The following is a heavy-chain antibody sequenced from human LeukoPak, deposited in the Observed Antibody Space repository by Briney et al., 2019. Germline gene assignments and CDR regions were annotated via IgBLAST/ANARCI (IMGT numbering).Heavy chain of an antibody. V-gene: IGHV5-51*01. CDR2: IYPGDSDI. J-gene: IGHJ4*02. D-gene: IGHD3-10*02. CDR1: GYNFSSNW. Sequence: GESLKISCKASGYNFSSNWIAWVRQMPGKGLEWVGNIYPGDSDIRYSPSFQGQVTISADRSSSTAYLQWSSLKASDTAMFYCARTPNNSPFYYVSWGQGTLVTVSS. CDR3: ARTPNNSPFYYVS.